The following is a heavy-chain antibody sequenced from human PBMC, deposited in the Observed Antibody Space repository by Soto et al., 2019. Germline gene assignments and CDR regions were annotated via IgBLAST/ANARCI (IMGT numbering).Heavy chain of an antibody. CDR1: GFSFSTYS. V-gene: IGHV3-21*01. D-gene: IGHD2-21*02. Sequence: GSLRLSCEASGFSFSTYSMHWVRQAPGKGLEWVSSIGRRSDIYYADSVKGRFTISRDNAKNSVSLQMNSLRDEDTAVYYCAREETAWPLAYGLDVWGQGTTVTVSS. CDR2: IGRRSDI. CDR3: AREETAWPLAYGLDV. J-gene: IGHJ6*02.